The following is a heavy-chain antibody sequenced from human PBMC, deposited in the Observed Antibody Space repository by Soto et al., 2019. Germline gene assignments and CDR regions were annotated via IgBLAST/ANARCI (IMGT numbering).Heavy chain of an antibody. CDR2: ISAYNGNT. V-gene: IGHV1-18*04. D-gene: IGHD2-2*01. J-gene: IGHJ3*02. CDR3: ARREDCSSTSCYAFDI. CDR1: GYTFTSYG. Sequence: KVSCKASGYTFTSYGFTWVRQAPGQGLEWMGWISAYNGNTNYAQKFQGRVTMTTDTFTSTAYMELRSLRSDDTAVYYCARREDCSSTSCYAFDIWGQGTMVTVPS.